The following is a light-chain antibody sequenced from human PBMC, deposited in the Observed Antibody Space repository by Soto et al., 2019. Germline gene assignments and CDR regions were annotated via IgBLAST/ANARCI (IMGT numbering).Light chain of an antibody. J-gene: IGLJ2*01. V-gene: IGLV2-8*01. CDR3: SSYARNRDIV. CDR1: SSDVGAYNY. CDR2: EVS. Sequence: QSVLTQPPSASGSLGRSVTISCTGTSSDVGAYNYVSWYQQHPGKAPKLMIYEVSKRPSGVPDRFSGSKSGNTASLTVSGLQGEDEADYYCSSYARNRDIVFGGGTKLTVL.